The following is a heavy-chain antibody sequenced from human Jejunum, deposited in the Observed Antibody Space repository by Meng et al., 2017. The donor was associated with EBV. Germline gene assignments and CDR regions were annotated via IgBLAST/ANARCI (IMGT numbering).Heavy chain of an antibody. Sequence: VELQQWGAGLLKPSETLSLTCGVYVGSLSGHEWSWIRQPPGKGLEWLGEMNPGGTATYNSSLQSRVSMSVDTSKNQFLLRLTSVTAADTAVYYCASRALYYFDSWGHGPLVTVSS. D-gene: IGHD2-2*02. V-gene: IGHV4-34*02. CDR2: MNPGGTA. CDR3: ASRALYYFDS. CDR1: VGSLSGHE. J-gene: IGHJ4*01.